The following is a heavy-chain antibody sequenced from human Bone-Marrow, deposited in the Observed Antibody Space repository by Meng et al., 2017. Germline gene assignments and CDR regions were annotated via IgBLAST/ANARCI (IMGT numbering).Heavy chain of an antibody. D-gene: IGHD2-8*01. V-gene: IGHV4-34*01. CDR3: ARPQRYCTNGVCYTSDRLHYYYGMDV. CDR2: IKHSGST. Sequence: GSLRLSCAVYGGSFSGYYWSWIRQPPGKGLEWIGEIKHSGSTNYNPSLKSRVTISVDTSKNQFSLKPSSVTAADTAVYYCARPQRYCTNGVCYTSDRLHYYYGMDVWGQGTTVTVSS. CDR1: GGSFSGYY. J-gene: IGHJ6*02.